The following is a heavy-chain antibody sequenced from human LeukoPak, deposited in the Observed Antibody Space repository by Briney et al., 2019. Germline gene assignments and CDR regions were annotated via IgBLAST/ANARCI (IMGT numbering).Heavy chain of an antibody. Sequence: PSETLSLTCTVYGGSVSSYYWSWIRQPAGKGLEWIGRVYTSGTTYYNPSLRSRVTVSVDTSKNQFSLKMTSVNAADTAVYYCATSGSGWSTKKDALEIWGQGTTVTVAS. CDR1: GGSVSSYY. D-gene: IGHD6-19*01. CDR3: ATSGSGWSTKKDALEI. V-gene: IGHV4-59*10. J-gene: IGHJ3*02. CDR2: VYTSGTT.